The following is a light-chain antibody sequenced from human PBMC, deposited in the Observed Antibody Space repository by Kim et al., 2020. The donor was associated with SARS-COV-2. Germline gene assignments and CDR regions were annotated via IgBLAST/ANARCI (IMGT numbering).Light chain of an antibody. CDR2: KAS. Sequence: PSARSASVGNRVTITCRASQSISSWLAWYQQKPGKAPKLLIYKASSLESGVPSRFSGSGSGTEFTLTISSLQPDDFATYYCQQYNSFGQGTKLEI. CDR3: QQYNS. CDR1: QSISSW. V-gene: IGKV1-5*03. J-gene: IGKJ2*01.